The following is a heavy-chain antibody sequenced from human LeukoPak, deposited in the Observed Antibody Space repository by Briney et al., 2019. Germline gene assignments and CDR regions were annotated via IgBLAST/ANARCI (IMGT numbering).Heavy chain of an antibody. D-gene: IGHD3-22*01. CDR2: INHSGST. J-gene: IGHJ4*02. Sequence: SETLSLTCAVYGGSFSGYYWSWIRQPPGKGLEWIGEINHSGSTNYNPSLKSRVTISVDTSKNQFSLKLRSVTAADTAVYYCASTSSGYYYADYWGQGTLVTVSS. V-gene: IGHV4-34*01. CDR1: GGSFSGYY. CDR3: ASTSSGYYYADY.